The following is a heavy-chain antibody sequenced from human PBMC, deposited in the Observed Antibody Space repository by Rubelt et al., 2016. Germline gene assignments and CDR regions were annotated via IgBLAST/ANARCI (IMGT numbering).Heavy chain of an antibody. J-gene: IGHJ4*02. CDR2: IDHSGNT. CDR3: ARSFMVVSAIDY. Sequence: QLQLQESGPGLVKPSETLSLTCAVYGGSFSGYSWTWIHQPPGKGLEWLGEIDHSGNTDYIPSLKSRVSISVDTSKKQISLKLRSVTAADTAVYYCARSFMVVSAIDYWGQGTLVTVSS. CDR1: GGSFSGYS. V-gene: IGHV4-34*10. D-gene: IGHD2-15*01.